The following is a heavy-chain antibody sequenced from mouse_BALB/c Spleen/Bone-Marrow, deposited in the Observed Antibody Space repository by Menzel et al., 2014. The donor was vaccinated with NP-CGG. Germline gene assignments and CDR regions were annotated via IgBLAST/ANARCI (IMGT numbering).Heavy chain of an antibody. Sequence: VKLQESGLGLVAPSQSLSITCTVSGFSLTDYGVSWIRQPPGKGLEWLGVIWGGGITYYNSALKSSLTISKDNSKSXVFLKMNSLQTDDTAMYYCAKLGGYFDYWGQGTTLTVSS. V-gene: IGHV2-6-5*01. CDR3: AKLGGYFDY. CDR2: IWGGGIT. D-gene: IGHD4-1*01. J-gene: IGHJ2*01. CDR1: GFSLTDYG.